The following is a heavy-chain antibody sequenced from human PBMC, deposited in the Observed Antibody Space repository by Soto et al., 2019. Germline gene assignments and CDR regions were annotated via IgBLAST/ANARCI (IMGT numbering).Heavy chain of an antibody. J-gene: IGHJ3*02. CDR1: GYTFTSYG. D-gene: IGHD2-15*01. CDR3: ALHPVAVVVVAATVGAFDI. CDR2: ISAYNGNT. Sequence: QVQLVQSGAEVKKPGASVKVSCKASGYTFTSYGISWVRQAPGQGLECMGWISAYNGNTNYAQKLPGRVTMTTDTATSTAYMELRSLRSDDTAVYYCALHPVAVVVVAATVGAFDIWGQGTMVTVSS. V-gene: IGHV1-18*01.